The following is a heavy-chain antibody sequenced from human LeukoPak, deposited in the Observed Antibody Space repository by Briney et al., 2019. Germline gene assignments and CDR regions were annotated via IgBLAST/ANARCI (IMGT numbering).Heavy chain of an antibody. CDR2: IRSSGSTI. J-gene: IGHJ5*02. CDR3: ASPEPTSSSWYAGGFDP. D-gene: IGHD6-13*01. CDR1: GFTFSSYE. V-gene: IGHV3-48*03. Sequence: PGGSLRLSCAASGFTFSSYEMNWVRQAPGKGLEWVSYIRSSGSTIYYADSVKGRFTISRDNAKNSLYLQMNSLRVEDTAVYYCASPEPTSSSWYAGGFDPWGQGTLVTVSS.